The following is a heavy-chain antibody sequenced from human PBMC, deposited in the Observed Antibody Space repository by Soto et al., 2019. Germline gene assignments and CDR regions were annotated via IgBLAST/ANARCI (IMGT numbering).Heavy chain of an antibody. V-gene: IGHV3-33*01. CDR1: GFTFSSYG. J-gene: IGHJ6*02. CDR3: ARDLNRNYGVGAPHYYGYGMDV. CDR2: IWYDGSNK. Sequence: QVQLVESGGGVVQPGRSLRLSCAASGFTFSSYGMHWVRQAPGKGLEWVAGIWYDGSNKYYADSVKGRFTMSRDNSKNALYLQMNSLRAEDTAVYYCARDLNRNYGVGAPHYYGYGMDVWGQGTTVTVSS. D-gene: IGHD1-7*01.